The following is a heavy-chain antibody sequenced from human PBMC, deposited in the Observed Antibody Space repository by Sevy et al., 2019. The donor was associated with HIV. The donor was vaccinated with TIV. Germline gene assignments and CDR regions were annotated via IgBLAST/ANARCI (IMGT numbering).Heavy chain of an antibody. Sequence: GGSLRLSCAASGFTFTNYGMHWVRQVPGKGLEWVTFIRYDGSVKYYAASVKGRFTISRDDSKNTLYLQMDSLRPEDTAIYYCAKDLAGPGRRYFDSWGQGTLVTVSS. CDR3: AKDLAGPGRRYFDS. D-gene: IGHD6-13*01. V-gene: IGHV3-30*02. J-gene: IGHJ4*02. CDR1: GFTFTNYG. CDR2: IRYDGSVK.